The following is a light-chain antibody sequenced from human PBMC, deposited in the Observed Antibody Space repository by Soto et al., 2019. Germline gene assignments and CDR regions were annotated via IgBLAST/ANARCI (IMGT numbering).Light chain of an antibody. V-gene: IGKV1-39*01. CDR3: HQSSSTTWK. CDR1: QSISRY. J-gene: IGKJ1*01. Sequence: DIQMTQSPSSLSASVGDRVTITCRASQSISRYLNWYQQKPGKAPKLLIYAASSLQSGVPSRFSGSGSGTDFTLTISSLQPEDWATYYCHQSSSTTWKVGEGTKVEIK. CDR2: AAS.